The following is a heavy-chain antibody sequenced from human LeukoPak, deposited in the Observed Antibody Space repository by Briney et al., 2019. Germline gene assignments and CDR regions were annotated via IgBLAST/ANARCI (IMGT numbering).Heavy chain of an antibody. CDR2: ISGSGGST. CDR1: GFTFSSYA. CDR3: ANSRFILFATFDY. J-gene: IGHJ4*02. D-gene: IGHD2-21*01. V-gene: IGHV3-23*01. Sequence: PGGSLRLSCAASGFTFSSYAMSWVRQAPGKGLEWVSAISGSGGSTYYADSVKGRFTISRDNSKNTLYLQMNSLRAEDTAVYYCANSRFILFATFDYWGQGTLVTVSS.